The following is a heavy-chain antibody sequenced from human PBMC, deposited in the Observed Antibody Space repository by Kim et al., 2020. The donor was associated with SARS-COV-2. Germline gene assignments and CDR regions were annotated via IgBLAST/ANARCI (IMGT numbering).Heavy chain of an antibody. CDR3: ARNDYGEYYFDC. J-gene: IGHJ4*02. CDR2: ISYDGSNK. CDR1: GFTFSSHA. D-gene: IGHD4-17*01. Sequence: GGSLRLSCAASGFTFSSHAMHWVRQAPGKGLEWVAVISYDGSNKYYVDSVKGRFTISRDNSKNTLYLQMNSLRVEDTAVYYCARNDYGEYYFDCWGQGTLVTVSS. V-gene: IGHV3-30*04.